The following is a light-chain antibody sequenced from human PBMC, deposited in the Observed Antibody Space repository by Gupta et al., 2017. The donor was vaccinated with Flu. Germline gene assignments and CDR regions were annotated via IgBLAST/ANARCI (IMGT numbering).Light chain of an antibody. Sequence: QSVLTQPPSASGTPGQRVTISCSGSSSNIGSNTVNWYQQLPGTAPKLLSYSNNQRPSGVPDRFSGSKSGTSASLAISGLQSEDEGDYYCAAWDDSLNALYVFGTGTKVTVL. V-gene: IGLV1-44*01. CDR1: SSNIGSNT. CDR2: SNN. J-gene: IGLJ1*01. CDR3: AAWDDSLNALYV.